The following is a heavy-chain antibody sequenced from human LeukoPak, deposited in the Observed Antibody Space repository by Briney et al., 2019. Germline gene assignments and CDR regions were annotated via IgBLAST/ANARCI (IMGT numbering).Heavy chain of an antibody. J-gene: IGHJ4*02. CDR1: GGSFSGYY. CDR3: ARLWYSSSWYPDY. D-gene: IGHD6-13*01. CDR2: INHSGST. Sequence: SETLSLTCAVYGGSFSGYYWSWIRQPPGKGLEWIGEINHSGSTNYNPSLKSRVTISVDTSKNQFSLKLSSVTAADTAVYYCARLWYSSSWYPDYWGQGTLVTVSS. V-gene: IGHV4-34*01.